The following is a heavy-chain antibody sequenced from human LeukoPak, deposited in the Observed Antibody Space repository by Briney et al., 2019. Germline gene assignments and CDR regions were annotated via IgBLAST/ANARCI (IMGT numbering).Heavy chain of an antibody. CDR1: GDSISSALW. V-gene: IGHV4-4*02. J-gene: IGHJ4*02. CDR2: VSRDGST. D-gene: IGHD1-26*01. CDR3: TTSSGWYSLNY. Sequence: SETLSLTCAVSGDSISSALWWNWVRQPPGKGLDWIGEVSRDGSTKYNPSLKNRVTISKDNSKNQFSLKLNSVTAADTAVYYCTTSSGWYSLNYWGQGVLITVSS.